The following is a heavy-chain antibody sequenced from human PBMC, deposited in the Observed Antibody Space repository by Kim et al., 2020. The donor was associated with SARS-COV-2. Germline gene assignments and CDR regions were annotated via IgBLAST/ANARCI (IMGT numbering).Heavy chain of an antibody. Sequence: GGSLRLSCAASGFTFSSYWMHWVRQTPGKGPVWVPRINSDGSSTNYADSVKGRFTISRDNAKNTLYLQMNSLRAEDTAVYYCARDKWELHGGEFDYWGQGTVVTVSS. V-gene: IGHV3-74*01. CDR2: INSDGSST. CDR1: GFTFSSYW. D-gene: IGHD1-7*01. J-gene: IGHJ4*02. CDR3: ARDKWELHGGEFDY.